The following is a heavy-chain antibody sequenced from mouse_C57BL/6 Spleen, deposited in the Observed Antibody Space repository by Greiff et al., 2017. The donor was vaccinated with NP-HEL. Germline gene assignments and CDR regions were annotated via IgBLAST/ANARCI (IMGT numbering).Heavy chain of an antibody. CDR3: ARRGSSYRGWYFDV. D-gene: IGHD1-1*01. CDR2: ISNGGGST. V-gene: IGHV5-12*01. J-gene: IGHJ1*03. Sequence: EVQLVESGGGLVQPGGSLKLSCAASGFTFSDYYMYWVRQTPEKRLEWVAYISNGGGSTYYPDTVKGRFNISRDNAKNTLYLQMSRLKSEDTAMYYCARRGSSYRGWYFDVWGTGTTVTVSS. CDR1: GFTFSDYY.